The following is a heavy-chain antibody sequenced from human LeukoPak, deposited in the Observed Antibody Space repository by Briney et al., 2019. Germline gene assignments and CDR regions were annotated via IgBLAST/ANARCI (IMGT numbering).Heavy chain of an antibody. CDR1: GGSISSYY. CDR3: ARDRGASYYYDSSAASAFDI. V-gene: IGHV4-4*07. D-gene: IGHD3-22*01. Sequence: PSETLSLTCTVSGGSISSYYWSWIRQPAGKGLEWIGRIYTSGSTNYNPSLKSRVTMSVDTSKNQFSLKLSSVTAADTAVYYCARDRGASYYYDSSAASAFDIWGQGTMVTVSS. J-gene: IGHJ3*02. CDR2: IYTSGST.